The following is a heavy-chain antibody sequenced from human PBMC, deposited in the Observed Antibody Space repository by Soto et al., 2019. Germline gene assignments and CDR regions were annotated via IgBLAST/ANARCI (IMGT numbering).Heavy chain of an antibody. J-gene: IGHJ3*02. D-gene: IGHD1-26*01. Sequence: EVQLVESGGGLVQPGRSLRLSCAASGFTFDDYAMHWVRQAPGKGLEWVSGISWNSGNIGYADSVKGRFTISRDNAKNSLYLQMNSVRAEDTALYYCAKVGRVGAVIEDAFDIVVQGTMVTVSS. V-gene: IGHV3-9*01. CDR1: GFTFDDYA. CDR3: AKVGRVGAVIEDAFDI. CDR2: ISWNSGNI.